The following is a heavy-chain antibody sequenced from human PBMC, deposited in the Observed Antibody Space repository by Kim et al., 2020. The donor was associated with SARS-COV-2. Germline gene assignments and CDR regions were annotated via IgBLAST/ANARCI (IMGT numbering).Heavy chain of an antibody. J-gene: IGHJ4*02. CDR2: IWYDGSNK. Sequence: GGSLRLSCAASGFTFSSYGMHWVRQAPGKGLEWVAVIWYDGSNKYYADSVKGRFTISRDNSKNTLYLQMNSLRAEDTAVYYCAKDNGDLNSSGWSVLDYWGQGALVTVSS. V-gene: IGHV3-33*06. D-gene: IGHD6-19*01. CDR1: GFTFSSYG. CDR3: AKDNGDLNSSGWSVLDY.